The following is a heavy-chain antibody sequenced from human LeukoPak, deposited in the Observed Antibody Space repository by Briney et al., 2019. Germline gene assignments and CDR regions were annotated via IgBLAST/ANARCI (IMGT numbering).Heavy chain of an antibody. Sequence: PSETLSLTCTVSGGSISSGGYYWSWIRQHPGKGLEWIGYIYYSGSTYYNPSLKSRVTISVDTSKNQFSLKLSSVTAADTAVYYCARHKYASHFDYWGQGTLVTVSS. J-gene: IGHJ4*02. CDR3: ARHKYASHFDY. V-gene: IGHV4-31*03. CDR1: GGSISSGGYY. CDR2: IYYSGST. D-gene: IGHD2-8*01.